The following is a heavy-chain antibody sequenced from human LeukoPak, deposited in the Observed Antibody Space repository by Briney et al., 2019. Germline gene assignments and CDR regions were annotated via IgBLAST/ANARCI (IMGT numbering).Heavy chain of an antibody. V-gene: IGHV3-20*04. CDR2: INWNGGST. Sequence: PGGSLRLSCAASGFIFDDYGMSWVRQAPGKGLEWASGINWNGGSTGYADSVKGRFTISRDNAKNSLYLQMNSLRAEDTALYYCARGDPYSSSSGFGYWGQGTLVTVSS. CDR1: GFIFDDYG. J-gene: IGHJ4*02. D-gene: IGHD6-19*01. CDR3: ARGDPYSSSSGFGY.